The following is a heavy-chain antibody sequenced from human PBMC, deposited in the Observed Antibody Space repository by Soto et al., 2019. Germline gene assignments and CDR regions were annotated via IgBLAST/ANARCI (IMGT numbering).Heavy chain of an antibody. D-gene: IGHD3-22*01. CDR3: AREEHYYDTGLMGAFDI. V-gene: IGHV3-33*01. J-gene: IGHJ3*02. CDR1: GFTFSSYG. CDR2: IWYDGSNK. Sequence: GGSLRLSCAASGFTFSSYGMHWVRQAPGKGLEWVAVIWYDGSNKYYADSVKGLFTISRDNSKNTLYLQMNSLRAEDTAVYYCAREEHYYDTGLMGAFDIWGQGTMVTVSS.